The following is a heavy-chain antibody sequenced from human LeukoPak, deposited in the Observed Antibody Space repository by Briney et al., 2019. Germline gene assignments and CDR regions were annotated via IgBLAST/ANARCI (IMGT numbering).Heavy chain of an antibody. D-gene: IGHD6-6*01. Sequence: PGGSLRLSCAASGFTFSSYAMHWVRQAPGKGLEWVAVISYDGSNKHYADSVKGRFTISRDNSKNTLYLQMNSPRAEDTAVYYCARSLYSSSWFDPWGQGTLVTVSS. J-gene: IGHJ5*02. CDR1: GFTFSSYA. CDR2: ISYDGSNK. V-gene: IGHV3-30-3*01. CDR3: ARSLYSSSWFDP.